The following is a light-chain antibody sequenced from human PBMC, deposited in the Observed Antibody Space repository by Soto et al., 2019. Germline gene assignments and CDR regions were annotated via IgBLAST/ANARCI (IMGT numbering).Light chain of an antibody. Sequence: QSALTQPASVSGAPGRSNTISCTGTSGDVGGNNYVSWYQQHPGKAPKLMIYDVSNRPSGVSNRFSGSKSGNTASLTISWLQADDEADYYCSSFTSSSTWVFGGRTKVTVL. CDR1: SGDVGGNNY. J-gene: IGLJ3*02. CDR3: SSFTSSSTWV. CDR2: DVS. V-gene: IGLV2-14*01.